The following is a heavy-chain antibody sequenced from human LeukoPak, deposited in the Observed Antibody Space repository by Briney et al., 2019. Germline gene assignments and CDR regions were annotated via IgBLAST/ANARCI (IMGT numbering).Heavy chain of an antibody. CDR1: GFTFSSYA. CDR3: AKDGGLWVSAHWGDS. V-gene: IGHV3-23*01. D-gene: IGHD7-27*01. CDR2: ITTSDGNT. Sequence: GGSLRLSCAASGFTFSSYAMSWVRQAPGKGLEWVSTITTSDGNTYYADSVKGRFTVSRDNSKNTLYLQMNSLRAEDTAVYYCAKDGGLWVSAHWGDSWGRGTLVTVSS. J-gene: IGHJ4*02.